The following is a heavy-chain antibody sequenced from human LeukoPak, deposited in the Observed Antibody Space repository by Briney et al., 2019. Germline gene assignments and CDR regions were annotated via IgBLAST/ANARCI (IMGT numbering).Heavy chain of an antibody. CDR1: GFNFANHA. Sequence: GGSLRLSCAASGFNFANHAMSWVRQAPGKGLGWVSAISSSGGSTYYADSVKGRFTISRDNSKNTLYLQMNSLRAEDTAVYYCAKPNSGYTAFHIWGQGTMVTVSS. D-gene: IGHD3-22*01. J-gene: IGHJ3*02. CDR3: AKPNSGYTAFHI. CDR2: ISSSGGST. V-gene: IGHV3-23*01.